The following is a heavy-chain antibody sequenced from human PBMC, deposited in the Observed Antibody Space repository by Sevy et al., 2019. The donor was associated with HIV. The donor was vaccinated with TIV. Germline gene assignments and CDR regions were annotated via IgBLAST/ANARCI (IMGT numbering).Heavy chain of an antibody. D-gene: IGHD3-22*01. Sequence: GESLKISCTASGFTFSSYWMSWVRQAPGRGLEWVANIKPDGREGYYVDSVKGRFTISRDNAKNSLYLQMNSLRAGDTAVYYCARGDYYDSSGFYIDAFDVWGQGTMVTVSS. V-gene: IGHV3-7*04. J-gene: IGHJ3*01. CDR1: GFTFSSYW. CDR3: ARGDYYDSSGFYIDAFDV. CDR2: IKPDGREG.